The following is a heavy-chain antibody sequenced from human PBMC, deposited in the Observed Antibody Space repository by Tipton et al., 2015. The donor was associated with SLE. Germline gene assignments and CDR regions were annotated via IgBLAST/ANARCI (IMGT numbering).Heavy chain of an antibody. D-gene: IGHD3-22*01. J-gene: IGHJ6*02. CDR1: GFSVSTNY. V-gene: IGHV3-53*05. CDR3: ARDRYYYDSSGHYYSGSYYYGMDV. Sequence: SLRLSCAASGFSVSTNYMSWVRPAPGKGLEWVSVIYRGGTTYYGDSVEGRFTISRDNSKNTLYLQMNSLKTEDTAVYYCARDRYYYDSSGHYYSGSYYYGMDVWGQGTTVTVSS. CDR2: IYRGGTT.